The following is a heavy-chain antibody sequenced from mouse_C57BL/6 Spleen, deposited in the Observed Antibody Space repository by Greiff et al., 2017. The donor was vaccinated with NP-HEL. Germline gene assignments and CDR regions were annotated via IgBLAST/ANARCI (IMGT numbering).Heavy chain of an antibody. CDR3: ARGGSKNAMDY. Sequence: QVQLQQPGAELVRPGSSVKLSCKASGCTFTSYWLHWVKQRPIQGLEWIGNIDPSDSETHYNQKFKDKATLTVDKSSSTAYMQLSSLTSEDSAVYYCARGGSKNAMDYWGQGTSVTVSS. CDR2: IDPSDSET. V-gene: IGHV1-52*01. J-gene: IGHJ4*01. CDR1: GCTFTSYW.